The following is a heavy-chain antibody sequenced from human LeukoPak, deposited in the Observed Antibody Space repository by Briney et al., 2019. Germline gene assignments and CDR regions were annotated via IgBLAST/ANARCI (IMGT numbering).Heavy chain of an antibody. V-gene: IGHV4-34*01. CDR1: GGSFSGSY. CDR3: AIERGQGYSRRGLCGMDV. J-gene: IGHJ6*01. CDR2: INPRGST. Sequence: SETLSLPCHVYGGSFSGSYWSWIRQPPGKGLDWNGEINPRGSTNYNPSLKNRVTIPVDKSKNQFSLKLSYVTAADTAVYYCAIERGQGYSRRGLCGMDVWGQGTTVTVPS. D-gene: IGHD6-13*01.